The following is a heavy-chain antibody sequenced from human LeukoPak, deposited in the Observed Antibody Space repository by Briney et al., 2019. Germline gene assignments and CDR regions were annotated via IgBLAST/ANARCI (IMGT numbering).Heavy chain of an antibody. J-gene: IGHJ4*02. D-gene: IGHD3-9*01. CDR1: GASISTSSYY. CDR3: ARIDLTGYYNSVDY. CDR2: IYYSGST. V-gene: IGHV4-39*07. Sequence: PSETLSLTCTVSGASISTSSYYWGWIRQPPGKGLEWIANIYYSGSTYYNPSLKSRVTISIDTSKNQFSLMLSSVTAADTAVYYCARIDLTGYYNSVDYWGQGTLVTVSS.